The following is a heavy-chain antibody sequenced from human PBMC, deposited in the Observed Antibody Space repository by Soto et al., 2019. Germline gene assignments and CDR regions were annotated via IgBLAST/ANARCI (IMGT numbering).Heavy chain of an antibody. CDR2: ISWNSGSI. V-gene: IGHV3-9*01. J-gene: IGHJ2*01. Sequence: SLRLSCAASGFTFDDYAMHWVRQAPGKGLEWVSGISWNSGSIGYADPVKGRFTISRDNAKNSLYLQMNSLRAEDTALYYCAKDRSGWFNYWYFDLWGRGTLVTVSS. CDR1: GFTFDDYA. CDR3: AKDRSGWFNYWYFDL. D-gene: IGHD6-19*01.